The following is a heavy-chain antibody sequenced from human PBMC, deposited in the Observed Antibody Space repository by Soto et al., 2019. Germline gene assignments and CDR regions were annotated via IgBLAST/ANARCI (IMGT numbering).Heavy chain of an antibody. V-gene: IGHV1-69*01. CDR2: IIPIFGTA. D-gene: IGHD6-19*01. J-gene: IGHJ5*02. CDR3: ARSLYSSGWYPPNFWSDP. CDR1: GVTFSSYA. Sequence: ASVKVSCKASGVTFSSYAISWVRQAPGQGLEWMGGIIPIFGTANYAQKFQGRVTITADESTSTAYMELSSLRSEDTAVYYCARSLYSSGWYPPNFWSDPWGQGTLVNVSS.